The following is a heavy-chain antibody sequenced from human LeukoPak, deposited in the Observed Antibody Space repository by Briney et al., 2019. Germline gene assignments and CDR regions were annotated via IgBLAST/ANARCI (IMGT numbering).Heavy chain of an antibody. V-gene: IGHV3-21*01. CDR2: ISSSSSYI. CDR1: GFTFSSYS. CDR3: ARDLGVHGWLQFSAYFDY. Sequence: GGSLRLSCAASGFTFSSYSMNWVRQAPGKGLEWVSSISSSSSYIYYADSVKGRFTISRDNAKNSLYLQMNSLRAEDTAVYYCARDLGVHGWLQFSAYFDYWGQGTLVTVSS. D-gene: IGHD5-24*01. J-gene: IGHJ4*02.